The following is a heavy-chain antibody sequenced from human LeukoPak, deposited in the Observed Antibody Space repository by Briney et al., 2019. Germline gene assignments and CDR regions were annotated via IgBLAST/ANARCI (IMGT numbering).Heavy chain of an antibody. CDR3: ARGAVASFRGYYYYYYMDV. D-gene: IGHD6-19*01. V-gene: IGHV3-7*01. CDR2: INQDGSEK. CDR1: GFTFSIYW. J-gene: IGHJ6*03. Sequence: GGSLRLSCAASGFTFSIYWMSWVRQAPGKGLEWVANINQDGSEKYYVDSVKGRFTISRDNAKNSLYLQMNSLRAEDTAVYYCARGAVASFRGYYYYYYMDVWGKGTTVTVSS.